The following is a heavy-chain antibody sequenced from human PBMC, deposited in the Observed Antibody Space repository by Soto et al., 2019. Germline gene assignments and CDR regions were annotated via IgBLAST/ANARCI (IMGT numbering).Heavy chain of an antibody. D-gene: IGHD3-16*01. CDR2: IYYSGNT. CDR1: GGSTSSXXXX. CDR3: AREGGESSDGLYYFDS. Sequence: QVQLQESGPGLVKPSQTLSLTCTVSGGSTSSXXXXXXXRXXXGKGLEWIGHIYYSGNTDYNPSLKSPLAISIDTSKNQFSLKLSSVTAADTAVYFCAREGGESSDGLYYFDSWGQGSLVTVSS. J-gene: IGHJ4*02. V-gene: IGHV4-30-4*01.